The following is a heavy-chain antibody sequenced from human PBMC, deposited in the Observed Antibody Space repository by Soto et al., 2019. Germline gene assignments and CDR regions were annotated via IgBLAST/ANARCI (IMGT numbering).Heavy chain of an antibody. J-gene: IGHJ4*02. CDR1: GYTITSYG. D-gene: IGHD6-13*01. CDR3: VIEGVVGIGAEGPYFDY. CDR2: ISAYNGNT. V-gene: IGHV1-18*01. Sequence: LVQVSRKASGYTITSYGISCLRQAHGQGREWMGWISAYNGNTNYAQKLQGRVTMTTNTSTSTGYMGLRSLRSDDTAVYYCVIEGVVGIGAEGPYFDYLGQGTLVTV.